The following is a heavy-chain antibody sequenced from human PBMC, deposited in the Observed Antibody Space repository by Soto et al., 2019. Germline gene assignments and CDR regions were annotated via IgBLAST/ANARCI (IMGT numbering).Heavy chain of an antibody. CDR1: GFSLEEYG. Sequence: EVQLVASGGGVVRPGGSLRLACVVSGFSLEEYGMSWVRQAPGKGPEWVSGMHRNGNSTGYADAVKGRFTISRDDAKNSLYLQMSSLRAEDTAFYYCARDHRWGYEYGDYGDSWGHGTLVTFSS. V-gene: IGHV3-20*04. D-gene: IGHD4-17*01. CDR3: ARDHRWGYEYGDYGDS. J-gene: IGHJ5*01. CDR2: MHRNGNST.